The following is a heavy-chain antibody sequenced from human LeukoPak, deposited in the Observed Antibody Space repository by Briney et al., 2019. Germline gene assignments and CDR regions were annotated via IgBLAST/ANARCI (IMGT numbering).Heavy chain of an antibody. J-gene: IGHJ4*02. D-gene: IGHD6-13*01. CDR2: INPSAGST. Sequence: ASVKVSCKASGYTFTSYYMHWVRQAPGQGLEWMGIINPSAGSTTYAQKFQGRVTMTRDTSTSTVYMELSSLRSDDTAVYYCANAVVAVSSWSFDYWGQGTLVTVSS. CDR3: ANAVVAVSSWSFDY. V-gene: IGHV1-46*01. CDR1: GYTFTSYY.